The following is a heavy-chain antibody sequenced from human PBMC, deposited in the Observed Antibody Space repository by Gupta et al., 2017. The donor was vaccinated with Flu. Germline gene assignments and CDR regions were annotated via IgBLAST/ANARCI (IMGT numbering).Heavy chain of an antibody. CDR2: INHSGST. CDR1: GGSFSGYY. J-gene: IGHJ4*02. CDR3: ASAPRRAVTAQFDY. V-gene: IGHV4-34*01. D-gene: IGHD2-21*02. Sequence: QVQLQQWGAGLLKPSETLSLTCAVYGGSFSGYYWSWIRQPPGKGLEWIGEINHSGSTNYNPSLKSRVTISVDTSKNQFSLKLSSVTAADTAVYYCASAPRRAVTAQFDYWGQGTLVTVSS.